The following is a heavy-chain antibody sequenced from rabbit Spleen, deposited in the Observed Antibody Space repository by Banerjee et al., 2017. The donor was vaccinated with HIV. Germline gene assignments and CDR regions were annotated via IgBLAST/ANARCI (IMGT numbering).Heavy chain of an antibody. Sequence: QEQLEESGGGLVKPEGSLTLTCKASGIDFSSYHYMCWVRQAPGKGLELIACIITSSGSTDYASWAKGRFTISKTSSTTVTLQMTSLTAADTATYFCARSGSYFGSSGYGLWGQGTLVTVS. D-gene: IGHD8-1*01. CDR3: ARSGSYFGSSGYGL. CDR2: IITSSGST. CDR1: GIDFSSYHY. J-gene: IGHJ3*01. V-gene: IGHV1S45*01.